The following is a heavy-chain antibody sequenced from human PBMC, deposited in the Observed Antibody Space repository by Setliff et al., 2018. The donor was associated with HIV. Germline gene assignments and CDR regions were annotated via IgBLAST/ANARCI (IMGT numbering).Heavy chain of an antibody. D-gene: IGHD3-22*01. Sequence: GSLRLSCAASGFGFSGYFMSWIRQTPRKGLEWISYIGYSGGSTYYADSVKGRFTISRDNAKNSLYLQMNSLRAEDTAVYYCARDPPWNYDSSGYPYYFDYWGQGTLVTVSS. CDR2: IGYSGGST. CDR3: ARDPPWNYDSSGYPYYFDY. CDR1: GFGFSGYF. V-gene: IGHV3-11*04. J-gene: IGHJ4*02.